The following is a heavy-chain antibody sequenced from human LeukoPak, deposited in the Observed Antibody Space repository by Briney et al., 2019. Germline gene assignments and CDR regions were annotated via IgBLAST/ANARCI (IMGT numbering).Heavy chain of an antibody. CDR3: ARSYYYDYRQIDY. V-gene: IGHV4-39*01. J-gene: IGHJ4*02. D-gene: IGHD3-22*01. CDR2: IYYSGST. CDR1: GDSISTSSYY. Sequence: PSETLSLTCTVSGDSISTSSYYWGWIRQPPGKGLEWLGSIYYSGSTYYNPSLKSRVTISVDTSKNQFSLNLYSVTAANTAVFYCARSYYYDYRQIDYWGQGTLVTVSS.